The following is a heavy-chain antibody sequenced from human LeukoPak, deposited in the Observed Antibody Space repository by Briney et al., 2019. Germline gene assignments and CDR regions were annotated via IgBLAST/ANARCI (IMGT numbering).Heavy chain of an antibody. CDR1: VFTVSSNY. J-gene: IGHJ4*02. Sequence: GGSLRLSCAASVFTVSSNYINGVPQAPGRGLEWVSLIYGSTSADYADSVKGRFTISRDTSMNTVYLQINSLRAEDTAVYYCARLNFGDDYWGQGTLVTVSS. CDR2: IYGSTSA. CDR3: ARLNFGDDY. V-gene: IGHV3-66*01. D-gene: IGHD4-17*01.